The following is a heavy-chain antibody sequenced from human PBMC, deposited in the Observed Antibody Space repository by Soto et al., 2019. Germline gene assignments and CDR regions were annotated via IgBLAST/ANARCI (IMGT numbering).Heavy chain of an antibody. Sequence: PSETLSLTCAVYGGSFSGYYWSWIRQPPGKGLEWIGEINHSGSTNYNPSLKSRVTISIDTSKNQFSLELSSVTAADTAVYYCARTNYYDSSGYFYWGQGTLVTVSS. CDR2: INHSGST. J-gene: IGHJ4*02. V-gene: IGHV4-34*01. CDR1: GGSFSGYY. D-gene: IGHD3-22*01. CDR3: ARTNYYDSSGYFY.